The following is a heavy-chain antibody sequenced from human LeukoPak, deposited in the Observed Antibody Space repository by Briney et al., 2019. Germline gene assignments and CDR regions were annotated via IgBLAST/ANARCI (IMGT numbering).Heavy chain of an antibody. J-gene: IGHJ6*02. V-gene: IGHV3-11*04. CDR1: GFTFSDYY. D-gene: IGHD2-2*01. CDR2: ISSSGSTI. CDR3: ARVAGDSSSTSCLGYYGMDV. Sequence: PGGSLRLSCAASGFTFSDYYMSWIRQAPGKGLEWVSYISSSGSTIYYADSVKGRFTISRDNAKNSLYLQMNSLRAEDTAVYYCARVAGDSSSTSCLGYYGMDVWGQGTTVTVSS.